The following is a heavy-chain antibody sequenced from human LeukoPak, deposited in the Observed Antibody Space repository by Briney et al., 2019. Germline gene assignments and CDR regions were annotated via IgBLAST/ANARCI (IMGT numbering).Heavy chain of an antibody. CDR3: ARDLGNTGWYTFDY. Sequence: PSQTLSLTCDISGDSVSSNNGAWNWIRQSPSRGLVWLGRTYYRSKWYNDYAGSLNGRITISPDTSKNQFSLHLNSVTPEDTAVYYCARDLGNTGWYTFDYWGPGILVTVSS. CDR1: GDSVSSNNGA. CDR2: TYYRSKWYN. D-gene: IGHD6-19*01. J-gene: IGHJ4*02. V-gene: IGHV6-1*01.